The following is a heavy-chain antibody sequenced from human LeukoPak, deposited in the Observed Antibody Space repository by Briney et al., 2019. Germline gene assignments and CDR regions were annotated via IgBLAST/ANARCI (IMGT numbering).Heavy chain of an antibody. D-gene: IGHD3-9*01. CDR1: GFTFSNYV. V-gene: IGHV3-30-3*01. CDR2: ISYDGSNK. Sequence: GGSLRLSCAASGFTFSNYVMHWVRQAPGKGLALVAVISYDGSNKYYADSVKGRFTISRDNSKNTLYLQMNSLRAEDTAVYYCASAYYDILTGYYHEFDYWGQGTLVTVSS. CDR3: ASAYYDILTGYYHEFDY. J-gene: IGHJ4*02.